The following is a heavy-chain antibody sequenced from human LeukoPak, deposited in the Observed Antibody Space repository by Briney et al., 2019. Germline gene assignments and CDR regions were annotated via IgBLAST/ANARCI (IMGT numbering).Heavy chain of an antibody. J-gene: IGHJ6*02. D-gene: IGHD1-26*01. CDR2: ISYDGSNK. CDR3: ARDLFSGSYSTYYYYGLDV. V-gene: IGHV3-30*12. Sequence: GGSLRLSCAASGFTFSSYGMHWVRQAPGKGLEWVAVISYDGSNKYYADSVKGRFTISRDNSKNTLYLQINSLRAEDTAVYYCARDLFSGSYSTYYYYGLDVWGQGTTVTVSS. CDR1: GFTFSSYG.